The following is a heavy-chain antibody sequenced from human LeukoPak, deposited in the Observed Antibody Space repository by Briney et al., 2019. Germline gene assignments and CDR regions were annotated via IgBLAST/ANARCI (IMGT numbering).Heavy chain of an antibody. V-gene: IGHV3-21*01. Sequence: PGGSLRLSCAASGFTFSSYSMNWVRQAPGKGLEWVSSISSSSSYIYYADSVKGRFTISRDNAKNSLYLQMNSLRAEDTAVYYCARDLGFIAVAGNWFDPWGQGTLVTVSS. CDR1: GFTFSSYS. D-gene: IGHD6-19*01. J-gene: IGHJ5*02. CDR3: ARDLGFIAVAGNWFDP. CDR2: ISSSSSYI.